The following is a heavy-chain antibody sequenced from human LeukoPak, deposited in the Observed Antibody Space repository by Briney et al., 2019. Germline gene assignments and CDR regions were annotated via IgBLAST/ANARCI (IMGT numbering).Heavy chain of an antibody. J-gene: IGHJ6*02. D-gene: IGHD6-6*01. CDR3: AREGPQLDYYYYGMDV. CDR2: ISSSSSYI. Sequence: GGSLRLSCAASGFTFSSYSMNWVRQAPGKGLEWVSSISSSSSYIYYADSVKGRFTISRDNAKNSLYLQMNSLRAEDTAVYYCAREGPQLDYYYYGMDVWGQGTTVTVSS. CDR1: GFTFSSYS. V-gene: IGHV3-21*01.